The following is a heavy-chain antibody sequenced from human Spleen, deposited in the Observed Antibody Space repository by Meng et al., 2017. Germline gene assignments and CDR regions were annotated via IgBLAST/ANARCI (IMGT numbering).Heavy chain of an antibody. CDR3: ARGPTKMANDFDY. CDR1: GGSINSGNYY. Sequence: SETLSLTCTVSGGSINSGNYYWSWVRQPAGKGLEWIGRIYTSGSTNYNPSLKSRVTISLDTSESQFSLKLSSVTAADSAVYYCARGPTKMANDFDYWGQGTLVTVSS. D-gene: IGHD5-24*01. V-gene: IGHV4-61*02. CDR2: IYTSGST. J-gene: IGHJ4*02.